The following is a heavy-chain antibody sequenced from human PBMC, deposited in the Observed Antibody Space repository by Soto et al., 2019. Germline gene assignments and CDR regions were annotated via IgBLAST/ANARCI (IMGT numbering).Heavy chain of an antibody. CDR3: AKNKWAGGGRHFDL. CDR1: GFTFSSYG. CDR2: VSYDGSIK. V-gene: IGHV3-30*18. D-gene: IGHD3-16*01. Sequence: QVQLVESGGGGVQPGRSLRLSCAASGFTFSSYGMHWVRQTPGKGLQWVAVVSYDGSIKYYAEFVKGRFTISRDNSKNTLYLQMNSLRPEDTAVYYCAKNKWAGGGRHFDLWGRGTLVTVSS. J-gene: IGHJ2*01.